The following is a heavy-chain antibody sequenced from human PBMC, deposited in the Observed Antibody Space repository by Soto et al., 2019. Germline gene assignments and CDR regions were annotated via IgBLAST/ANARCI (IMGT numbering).Heavy chain of an antibody. Sequence: EVQLLESGGGLVEPGGSLRLSCEASGFTFSSYAMSWVRQAPGKGLEWVSAISGSGGSTYYTDSVKGPCTISRDNSKNTRYVQMNSLSAEDTAVYFCAEGADCSSIDCNSAYDYGMDVWGQGTTVIVSS. D-gene: IGHD2-2*01. J-gene: IGHJ6*02. CDR1: GFTFSSYA. CDR3: AEGADCSSIDCNSAYDYGMDV. CDR2: ISGSGGST. V-gene: IGHV3-23*01.